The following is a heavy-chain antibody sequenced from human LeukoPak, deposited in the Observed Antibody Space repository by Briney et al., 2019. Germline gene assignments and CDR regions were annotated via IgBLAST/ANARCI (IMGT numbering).Heavy chain of an antibody. J-gene: IGHJ5*02. D-gene: IGHD3-10*01. V-gene: IGHV5-51*01. Sequence: GESLKISCKGSGYSFTSYWIGWVRQMPGKGLEWMGFIYPGDSDTRYRPSFPGQVTISADKSISTAYLQWSSLKASDTAMYYCARAMVRGVIGWFDPWGQGTLVTVSS. CDR1: GYSFTSYW. CDR2: IYPGDSDT. CDR3: ARAMVRGVIGWFDP.